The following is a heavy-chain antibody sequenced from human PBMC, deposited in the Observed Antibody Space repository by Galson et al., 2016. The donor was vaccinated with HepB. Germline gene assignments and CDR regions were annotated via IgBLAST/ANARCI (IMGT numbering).Heavy chain of an antibody. J-gene: IGHJ3*01. CDR3: ARDLSPSYADNWYDALDL. CDR1: GFTFSDFA. Sequence: SLRLSCAASGFTFSDFAMHWVRQGPGKGLEWVTVISYHGNDRYYADSVRGRFTISRDNAKNSLYLQMHSLRPEDTAVYYCARDLSPSYADNWYDALDLWGQGTLVTVSS. V-gene: IGHV3-30*04. D-gene: IGHD2-2*01. CDR2: ISYHGNDR.